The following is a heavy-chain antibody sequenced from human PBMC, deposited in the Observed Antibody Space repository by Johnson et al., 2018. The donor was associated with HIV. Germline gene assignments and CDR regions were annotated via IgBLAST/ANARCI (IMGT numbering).Heavy chain of an antibody. J-gene: IGHJ3*02. CDR3: ARGRLLWFRELLPASDAFDI. Sequence: VQLVESGGGLVQPGRSLRLSCAASGFTFDDYAMHWVRQAPGKGLEWVSGISWNSGSIGYADSVKGRFTISRDNAKNSLYLQMNSLRAGDTAVYYCARGRLLWFRELLPASDAFDIWGQGTMVTVSS. D-gene: IGHD3-10*01. V-gene: IGHV3-9*01. CDR1: GFTFDDYA. CDR2: ISWNSGSI.